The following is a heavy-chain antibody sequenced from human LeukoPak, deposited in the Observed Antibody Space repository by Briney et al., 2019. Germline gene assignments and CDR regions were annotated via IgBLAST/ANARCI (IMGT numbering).Heavy chain of an antibody. CDR2: IYYSGST. D-gene: IGHD3-22*01. J-gene: IGHJ5*02. V-gene: IGHV4-59*01. Sequence: PSETLSLTCTVSGGSISSYYWSWIRQPPGKGLEWIGYIYYSGSTNYNSSLKSRVTISVDTSKNQFSLKLSSVTAADTAVYYCARGSYDSSGYYYGSWFDPWGQGTLVTVSS. CDR3: ARGSYDSSGYYYGSWFDP. CDR1: GGSISSYY.